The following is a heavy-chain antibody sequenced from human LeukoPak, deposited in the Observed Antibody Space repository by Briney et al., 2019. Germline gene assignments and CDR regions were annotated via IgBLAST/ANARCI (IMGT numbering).Heavy chain of an antibody. CDR2: IYYSGSS. CDR1: GGSISSYY. CDR3: ARPISPSYYNILTGYYSHTTDAFDI. V-gene: IGHV4-59*08. J-gene: IGHJ3*02. D-gene: IGHD3-9*01. Sequence: SETLSLTCTVSGGSISSYYWSWIRQPPGKGLEWIWDIYYSGSSNYNPYLRSRVPISVDTSKTQFSLKLSSVPAPHTAVYCCARPISPSYYNILTGYYSHTTDAFDIWGQGTMVTVSS.